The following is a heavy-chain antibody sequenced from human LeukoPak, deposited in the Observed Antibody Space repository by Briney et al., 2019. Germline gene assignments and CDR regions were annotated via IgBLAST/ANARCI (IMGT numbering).Heavy chain of an antibody. Sequence: GVSLRLSCAASGFTFSSYAMSWVRQAPGKGLEWVSAIRGSGGSTYYADSVKGRFTMSRDNSKNTLYLQMNSLRAEDTAVYYCAKALIAVYPFDYWGQGTLVTVS. CDR1: GFTFSSYA. CDR2: IRGSGGST. J-gene: IGHJ4*02. V-gene: IGHV3-23*01. CDR3: AKALIAVYPFDY. D-gene: IGHD6-19*01.